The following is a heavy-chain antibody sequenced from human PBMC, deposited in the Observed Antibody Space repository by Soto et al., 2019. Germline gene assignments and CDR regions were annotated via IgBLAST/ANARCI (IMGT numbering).Heavy chain of an antibody. CDR1: GGSISSGGYY. V-gene: IGHV4-31*03. J-gene: IGHJ5*02. CDR2: IYYSGRT. CDR3: ARGSFSSSSSWFDP. D-gene: IGHD6-6*01. Sequence: SETLSLTCTVSGGSISSGGYYWSRIRQHPGKGLEWIGYIYYSGRTYYNPSLHSRVSIAVDTTENQFSLKLTSVTAADTSVYYCARGSFSSSSSWFDPWGRGTLVTVSS.